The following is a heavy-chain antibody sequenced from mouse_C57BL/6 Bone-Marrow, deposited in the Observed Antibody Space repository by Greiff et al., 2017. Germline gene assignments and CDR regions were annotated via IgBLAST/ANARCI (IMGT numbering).Heavy chain of an antibody. CDR1: GYTFTSYW. Sequence: QVQLQQPGAELVMPGASVKLSCKASGYTFTSYWMHWVKQRPGQGLEWIGEIDPSDSYTNYNQKFKGQSTLTVDKSSSTAYMQLSSLTSEDSAVYYCAREKFITTVVALDYWGQGTTLTVSS. CDR2: IDPSDSYT. V-gene: IGHV1-69*01. CDR3: AREKFITTVVALDY. J-gene: IGHJ2*01. D-gene: IGHD1-1*01.